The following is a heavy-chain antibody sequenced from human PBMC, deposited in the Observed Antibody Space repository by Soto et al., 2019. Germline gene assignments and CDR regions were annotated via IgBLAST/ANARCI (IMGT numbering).Heavy chain of an antibody. J-gene: IGHJ4*02. V-gene: IGHV1-8*01. CDR1: GYTFTNYD. Sequence: QVHLVQSGAEVRKPGASVKVSCKTSGYTFTNYDVNWVRQATGQGLEWMGWMNPNSGNTGYAQKFQGRVTMTRNTSTSTAYMELSSLRSEDTAVYYCAREAYSYDFWGQGTLVPVSS. D-gene: IGHD3-22*01. CDR3: AREAYSYDF. CDR2: MNPNSGNT.